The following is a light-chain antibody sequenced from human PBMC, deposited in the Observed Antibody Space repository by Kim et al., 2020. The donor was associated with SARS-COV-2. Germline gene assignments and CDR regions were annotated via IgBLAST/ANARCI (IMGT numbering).Light chain of an antibody. Sequence: NFMLTQPHSVSESPGKTVTISCTRSSGSIASTYVQWYQQRPGSSPTTVIYEYNQRPSGVPDRFSGSIDSSSNSASLTISGLKTEDEADYYCQSFGSSNPWVFGGGTQLTV. J-gene: IGLJ3*02. CDR2: EYN. CDR3: QSFGSSNPWV. CDR1: SGSIASTY. V-gene: IGLV6-57*01.